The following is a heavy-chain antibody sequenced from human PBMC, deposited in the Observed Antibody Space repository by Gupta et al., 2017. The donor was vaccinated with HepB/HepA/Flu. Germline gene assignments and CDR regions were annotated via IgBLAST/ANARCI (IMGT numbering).Heavy chain of an antibody. Sequence: EVQLVESGGGLVQPGRSLRLSCAASGFTFDDYAMHWVRQAPGKGLEWVSGISWNSGSIGYADSVKGRFTISRDNAKDSLYLQMNSLRAEDTALYYCAKDIGWRLERRPFDAFDIWGQGTMVTVSS. CDR2: ISWNSGSI. V-gene: IGHV3-9*01. D-gene: IGHD1-1*01. J-gene: IGHJ3*02. CDR1: GFTFDDYA. CDR3: AKDIGWRLERRPFDAFDI.